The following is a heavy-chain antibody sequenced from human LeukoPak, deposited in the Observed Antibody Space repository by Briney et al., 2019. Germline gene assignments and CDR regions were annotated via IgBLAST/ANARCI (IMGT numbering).Heavy chain of an antibody. CDR3: ARTPKMATMTGAPIDVFDI. J-gene: IGHJ3*02. CDR1: GAGSTFNNYA. CDR2: ISGHSSSL. D-gene: IGHD3-22*01. Sequence: GGSLRLSCAASGAGSTFNNYAMTWVRQAPGKGLEWVSAISGHSSSLYYTDSVKGRFTISRDNSKNTLFLQMSSLRAEDTALYFCARTPKMATMTGAPIDVFDIWGQGTVVTVSS. V-gene: IGHV3-23*01.